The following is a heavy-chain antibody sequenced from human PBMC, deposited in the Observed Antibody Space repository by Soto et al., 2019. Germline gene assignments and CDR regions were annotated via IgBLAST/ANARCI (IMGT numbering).Heavy chain of an antibody. J-gene: IGHJ5*02. CDR3: VRRTGYGNHRDWFDP. CDR2: MRYSDNT. Sequence: SQTLSLTRAVSGGSIGSRCDFWGWLSKPPGKGLEYIGRMRYSDNTWYNPSLKSRVTVSLDTPNNQFSLKLTSVTAADTAVYFCVRRTGYGNHRDWFDPWGQGILVTVSS. CDR1: GGSIGSRCDF. D-gene: IGHD5-12*01. V-gene: IGHV4-39*01.